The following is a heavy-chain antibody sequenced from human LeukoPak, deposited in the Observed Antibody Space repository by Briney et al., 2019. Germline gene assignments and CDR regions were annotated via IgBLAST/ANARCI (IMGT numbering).Heavy chain of an antibody. V-gene: IGHV3-74*01. CDR3: ARDKESRYYYGSGSYYNLAANYYGMDV. CDR2: INSDGSST. CDR1: GFTFSSYW. J-gene: IGHJ6*02. Sequence: GGSLRLSCAASGFTFSSYWMHWVRQAPGKGLVWVSRINSDGSSTSYADSVKGRFTISRDNAKNTPSLQMNSLRAEDTAVYYCARDKESRYYYGSGSYYNLAANYYGMDVWGQGTTVTVSS. D-gene: IGHD3-10*01.